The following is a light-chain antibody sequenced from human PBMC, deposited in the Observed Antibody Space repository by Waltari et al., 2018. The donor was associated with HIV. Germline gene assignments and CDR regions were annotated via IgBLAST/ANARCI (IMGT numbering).Light chain of an antibody. J-gene: IGLJ3*02. CDR3: QSSDIRLHGLWV. V-gene: IGLV1-40*01. CDR1: KSNIRAGHE. Sequence: QSLLTQPPSVSATPGQRLTISFTGNKSNIRAGHEVHWYRQPPGTAPRLLIFANSNRPSGVPDRISASKSTASAALAITGLQAEDEGYYYCQSSDIRLHGLWVFGGGTKVTVL. CDR2: ANS.